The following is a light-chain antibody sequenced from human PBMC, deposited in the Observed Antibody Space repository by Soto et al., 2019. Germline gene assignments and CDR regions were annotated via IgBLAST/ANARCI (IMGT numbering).Light chain of an antibody. J-gene: IGKJ1*01. Sequence: EIVMTQSPATLSGSPGERATLSCRASQSVSSNLAWYPQKPGQAPRLLIYGASSRATGIPARFSGSGSGTAFPLTISSLQSEDFAVYYCQQHNNWPPWTFGQGTKVEIK. CDR2: GAS. V-gene: IGKV3-15*01. CDR1: QSVSSN. CDR3: QQHNNWPPWT.